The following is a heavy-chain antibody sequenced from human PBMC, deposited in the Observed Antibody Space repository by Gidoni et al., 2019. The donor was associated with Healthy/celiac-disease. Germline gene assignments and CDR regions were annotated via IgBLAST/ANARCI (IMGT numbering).Heavy chain of an antibody. CDR2: IYYSGST. CDR1: GGSISSYY. V-gene: IGHV4-59*12. J-gene: IGHJ3*02. CDR3: ARNYDYVWGSYSYAFDI. Sequence: PGLVKPSETLSLTCTVSGGSISSYYWSWIRQPPGKGLEWIGYIYYSGSTNYNPSLKSRVTISVDTSKNQFSLKLSSVTAADTAVYYCARNYDYVWGSYSYAFDIWGQGTMVTVSS. D-gene: IGHD3-16*02.